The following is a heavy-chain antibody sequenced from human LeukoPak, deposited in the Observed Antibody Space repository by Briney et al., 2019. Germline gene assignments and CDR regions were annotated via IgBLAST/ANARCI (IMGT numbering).Heavy chain of an antibody. CDR3: ARGDGDDNWLIDY. Sequence: GGSLRLSCTTSGFTSSRNSMNWVRQAPGKGLEWISYISSSSSNIQYADSVKGRFTISRDNARNSLYLQMNNLRAEDTAVYHCARGDGDDNWLIDYWGQGTLVTVSS. D-gene: IGHD1-1*01. CDR2: ISSSSSNI. V-gene: IGHV3-48*04. J-gene: IGHJ4*02. CDR1: GFTSSRNS.